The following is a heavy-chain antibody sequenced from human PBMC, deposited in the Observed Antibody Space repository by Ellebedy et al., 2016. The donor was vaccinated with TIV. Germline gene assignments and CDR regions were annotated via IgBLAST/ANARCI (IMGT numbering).Heavy chain of an antibody. D-gene: IGHD2-21*02. CDR2: ISGSTGNT. Sequence: AASVKVSCKPSGYSFTNHGITWVRQAPGQGLEWMGWISGSTGNTNSAQKFQGRVTLTIETSTTTAYMDLRRLTPDDTAVYYCARDRPSGEGDFDDYWGQGTLVIVSS. CDR3: ARDRPSGEGDFDDY. V-gene: IGHV1-18*04. CDR1: GYSFTNHG. J-gene: IGHJ4*02.